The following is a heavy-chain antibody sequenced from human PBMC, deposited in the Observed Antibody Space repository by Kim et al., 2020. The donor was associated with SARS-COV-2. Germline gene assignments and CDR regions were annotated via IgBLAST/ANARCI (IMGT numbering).Heavy chain of an antibody. J-gene: IGHJ6*02. CDR2: ISGSGGST. CDR1: GFTFSSYA. V-gene: IGHV3-23*01. CDR3: AKGLWSGYNSYYYGMDV. D-gene: IGHD3-3*01. Sequence: GGSLRLSCAASGFTFSSYAMSWVRQAPGKGLEWVSAISGSGGSTYYADSVKGRFTISRDNSKNTLYLQMNSLRAEDTAVYYCAKGLWSGYNSYYYGMDVWGQGTTVTVSS.